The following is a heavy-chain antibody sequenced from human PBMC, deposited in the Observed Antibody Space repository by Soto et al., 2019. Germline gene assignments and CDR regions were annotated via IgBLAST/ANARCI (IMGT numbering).Heavy chain of an antibody. Sequence: SGPTLVNPPQTLTLTCTFSGFSLSTSGVAVGWTRQAPRKAPEWLAFIFWDDDKRYNPSLENRLTITKDTSKNQVVLTMTNMDPVDTATYYCARIFDFWSGYYFSYWGRGTLVTVSS. D-gene: IGHD3-3*01. CDR1: GFSLSTSGVA. CDR2: IFWDDDK. J-gene: IGHJ4*02. CDR3: ARIFDFWSGYYFSY. V-gene: IGHV2-5*02.